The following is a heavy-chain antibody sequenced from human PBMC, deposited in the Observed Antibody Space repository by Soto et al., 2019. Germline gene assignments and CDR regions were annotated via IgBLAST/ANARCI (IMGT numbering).Heavy chain of an antibody. J-gene: IGHJ5*02. V-gene: IGHV1-69*01. CDR2: IIPIFGTA. D-gene: IGHD5-18*01. Sequence: QVQLVQSGAEVKKPGSSVKVSCKASGGTFSSYAISWVRQAPGQGLEWMGGIIPIFGTANYAQKFQGRVTITADESTSTAYMDMSSLRSEDTAVYDCARGLKDSYGYVGYNWFDPWGQGTLVTVSS. CDR1: GGTFSSYA. CDR3: ARGLKDSYGYVGYNWFDP.